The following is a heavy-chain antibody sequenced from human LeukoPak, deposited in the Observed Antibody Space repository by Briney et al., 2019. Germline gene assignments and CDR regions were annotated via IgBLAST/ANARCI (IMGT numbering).Heavy chain of an antibody. CDR3: AREGGRAAPGRFDY. CDR2: IQNDGTDK. D-gene: IGHD6-13*01. V-gene: IGHV3-30*02. CDR1: GINFRSSG. J-gene: IGHJ4*02. Sequence: GGSLRLSCAASGINFRSSGMHWVRQAPGKGLEWVTFIQNDGTDKSYAASVQGRFTISRVNSKNTVYLHMNSLRADDTALYYCAREGGRAAPGRFDYWGQGTLVTVSS.